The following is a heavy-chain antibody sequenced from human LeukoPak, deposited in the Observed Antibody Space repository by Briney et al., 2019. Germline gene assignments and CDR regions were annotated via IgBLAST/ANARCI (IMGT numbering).Heavy chain of an antibody. D-gene: IGHD7-27*01. V-gene: IGHV2-5*01. CDR3: VHYLVTGDRGFDY. CDR1: GSALSTRDVG. CDR2: IYWSDDK. Sequence: SGPTLLHATLTLTLSCTFAGSALSTRDVGVCWFRQPPGKALVWLTLIYWSDDKHYSPSLKSRLSITKDTSQNQVVLTMTNMDPVDTATYYCVHYLVTGDRGFDYWGQGTLVTVSS. J-gene: IGHJ4*02.